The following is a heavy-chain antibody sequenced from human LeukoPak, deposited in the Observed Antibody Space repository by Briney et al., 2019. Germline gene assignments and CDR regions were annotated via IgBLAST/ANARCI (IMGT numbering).Heavy chain of an antibody. CDR2: IYYSGST. Sequence: SETLSLTCSVYGGSFSGYYWSWIRQPPGKGLEWIGYIYYSGSTNYNPSLKSRVTISADTSKNQFSLKLSSVTAADTAVYYCARGLYYDILTGNDAFDIWGQGTMVTVSS. CDR1: GGSFSGYY. D-gene: IGHD3-9*01. CDR3: ARGLYYDILTGNDAFDI. V-gene: IGHV4-59*08. J-gene: IGHJ3*02.